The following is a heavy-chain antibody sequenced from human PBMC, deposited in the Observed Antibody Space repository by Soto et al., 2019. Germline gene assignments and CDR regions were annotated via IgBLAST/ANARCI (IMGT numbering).Heavy chain of an antibody. Sequence: QVHLQQWGAGLLKPSETLSLTCAVYGGSFSGYYWNWIRQPPGKGLEWIGEINHSGSTNYNPSLKSRVTISVDTSKNQFSLKLSSVTAADTAVYYYATKQVLLWFGERDAFDIWGQGTMVTVSS. J-gene: IGHJ3*02. V-gene: IGHV4-34*01. D-gene: IGHD3-10*01. CDR2: INHSGST. CDR1: GGSFSGYY. CDR3: ATKQVLLWFGERDAFDI.